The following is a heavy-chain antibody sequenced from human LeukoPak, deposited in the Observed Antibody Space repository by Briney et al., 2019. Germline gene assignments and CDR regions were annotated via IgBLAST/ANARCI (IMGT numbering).Heavy chain of an antibody. V-gene: IGHV4-39*01. CDR2: IHYSGST. D-gene: IGHD4-17*01. Sequence: PSQTLSLTCSVSGASISCSTYYWGWIRHPPGKGLEWIGSIHYSGSTYYNPSLMSRVAISVDTSNNHFSLKLSSVTAADTAVYYCARPISPYGDYRHWGQGTLVTVSS. CDR1: GASISCSTYY. CDR3: ARPISPYGDYRH. J-gene: IGHJ1*01.